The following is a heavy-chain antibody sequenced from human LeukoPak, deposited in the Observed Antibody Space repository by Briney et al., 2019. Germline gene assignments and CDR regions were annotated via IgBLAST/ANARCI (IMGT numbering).Heavy chain of an antibody. D-gene: IGHD3-22*01. Sequence: ASVKVSCKASGYTFTSYYMRWVRQAPGQGLEWMGIINPSGGSTSYAQKFQGRVTMTRDTSTSTVYMELSSLRSEDTAVYYCARDSSVYDSSKGGQYFDYWGQGTLVTVSS. CDR1: GYTFTSYY. CDR3: ARDSSVYDSSKGGQYFDY. J-gene: IGHJ4*02. V-gene: IGHV1-46*01. CDR2: INPSGGST.